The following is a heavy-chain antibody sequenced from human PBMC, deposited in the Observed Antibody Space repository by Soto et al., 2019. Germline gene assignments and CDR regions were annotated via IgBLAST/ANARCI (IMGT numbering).Heavy chain of an antibody. Sequence: SVKVSCKASGGTFSSYTISWVRQAPGQGLEWMGRIIPILGIANYAQKFQGRVTITADKSTSTAYMELSSLRSEDTAVYYCARGFEGYSSSWYSPPTDYWGQGTLVTVSS. V-gene: IGHV1-69*02. CDR1: GGTFSSYT. CDR2: IIPILGIA. J-gene: IGHJ4*02. CDR3: ARGFEGYSSSWYSPPTDY. D-gene: IGHD6-13*01.